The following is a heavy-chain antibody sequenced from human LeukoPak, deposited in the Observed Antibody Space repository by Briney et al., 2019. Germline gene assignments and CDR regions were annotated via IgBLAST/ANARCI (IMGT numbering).Heavy chain of an antibody. CDR2: IKQDGSEK. J-gene: IGHJ2*01. Sequence: GGSLRLSCAASGFTFSSYWMSWVRQAPGKGLEWVANIKQDGSEKYYVDSVKGRFTISRDNAKNSLYLQMNGLRAEDTAVYYCARDGVVGANLVGYFDLWGRGTLVTVSS. CDR1: GFTFSSYW. V-gene: IGHV3-7*01. D-gene: IGHD1-26*01. CDR3: ARDGVVGANLVGYFDL.